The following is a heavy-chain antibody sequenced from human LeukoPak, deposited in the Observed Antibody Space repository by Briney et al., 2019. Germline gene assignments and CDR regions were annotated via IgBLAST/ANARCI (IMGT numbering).Heavy chain of an antibody. Sequence: GESLRLSCVASGFTFTSYTMNWVRQAPGKGLVWVARIDTDGKTTTYADSVKGRFTISRDNAKNMLYVQMNSLRAEDTAVYYCVRDKDGYNFWGQGTLVSVSS. CDR3: VRDKDGYNF. D-gene: IGHD5-24*01. J-gene: IGHJ4*02. V-gene: IGHV3-74*01. CDR2: IDTDGKTT. CDR1: GFTFTSYT.